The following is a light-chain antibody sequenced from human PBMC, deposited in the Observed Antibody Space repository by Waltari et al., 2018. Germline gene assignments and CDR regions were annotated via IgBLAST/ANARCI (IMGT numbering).Light chain of an antibody. CDR3: TSDTSRHTLV. V-gene: IGLV2-14*01. Sequence: QSALTQPASVSGSPGQSITISCTGSSLDVGGYDFVSWYRKPPGKAPKVVIFDVNNRPSGVSDRVSGSKSGNTASLTISGLQAEDEGDYYCTSDTSRHTLVFGGGTKVTVL. CDR1: SLDVGGYDF. J-gene: IGLJ1*01. CDR2: DVN.